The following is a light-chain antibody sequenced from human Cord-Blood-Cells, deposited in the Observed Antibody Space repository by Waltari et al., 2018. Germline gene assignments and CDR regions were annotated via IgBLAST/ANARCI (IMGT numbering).Light chain of an antibody. CDR1: SSDVGRFNL. V-gene: IGLV2-23*01. Sequence: QSALPQPASVTGSPGQSITISCTGNSSDVGRFNLVSWYHQHPGKAPKLMIYEGSKRPSGVSNRLSGSKSGNTASLTISGLQAEDEADYYCCSYAGSSTWVFGGGTKLTVL. J-gene: IGLJ3*02. CDR2: EGS. CDR3: CSYAGSSTWV.